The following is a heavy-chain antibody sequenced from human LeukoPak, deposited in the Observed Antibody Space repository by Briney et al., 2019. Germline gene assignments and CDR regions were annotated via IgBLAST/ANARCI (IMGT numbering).Heavy chain of an antibody. CDR2: INTDGSST. Sequence: GGSLRLSCAASGFTFSGYWMHWVRQAPGKGLVWVSRINTDGSSTSYADSVKGRFTISRDNAKNTLYLQVNSLRAEDTAVYYCTRVPPDILTGYSFDYWGQGTLVTVSS. V-gene: IGHV3-74*01. D-gene: IGHD3-9*01. CDR3: TRVPPDILTGYSFDY. J-gene: IGHJ4*02. CDR1: GFTFSGYW.